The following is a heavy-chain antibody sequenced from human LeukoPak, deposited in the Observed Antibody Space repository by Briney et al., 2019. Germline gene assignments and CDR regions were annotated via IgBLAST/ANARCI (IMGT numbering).Heavy chain of an antibody. CDR3: ARDYSRYSSDD. Sequence: GGSLRLSCAASGFTFSNYSMNWVRQAPGKGLAWVSSISSTSGYIFYADSVKGRFTISRDNAKNSLYLQMNSLRAEDTAVYYCARDYSRYSSDDWGQGTLVTVSS. CDR1: GFTFSNYS. V-gene: IGHV3-21*04. J-gene: IGHJ4*02. CDR2: ISSTSGYI. D-gene: IGHD6-19*01.